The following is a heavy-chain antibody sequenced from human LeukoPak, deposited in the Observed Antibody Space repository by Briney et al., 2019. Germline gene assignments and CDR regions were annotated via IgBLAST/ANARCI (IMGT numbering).Heavy chain of an antibody. D-gene: IGHD5-24*01. CDR1: GFTFSHYS. CDR3: ARDRLGDGYIREFDS. Sequence: GGSLRLSCVGSGFTFSHYSMNWVRQAPGKGLEWVASFGSDLSFTSYSDSVKGRFTVSRDNAESSLHLLMNNLRDEDTAIYFCARDRLGDGYIREFDSWGQGTLVTVSS. CDR2: FGSDLSFT. V-gene: IGHV3-21*06. J-gene: IGHJ4*02.